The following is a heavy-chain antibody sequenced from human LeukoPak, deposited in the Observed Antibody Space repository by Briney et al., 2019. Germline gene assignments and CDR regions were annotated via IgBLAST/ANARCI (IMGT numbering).Heavy chain of an antibody. CDR2: INPNSGGT. V-gene: IGHV1-2*02. J-gene: IGHJ4*02. CDR3: ARLSSTSSYPTDY. D-gene: IGHD2-2*01. Sequence: ASVKVSCKASGYTFTGYYMHWVRQAPGQGLEWMGWINPNSGGTNYAQKFQGRVTMTRDTSISTAYMELSGLRSDDTAVYYCARLSSTSSYPTDYWGQGTLVTVSS. CDR1: GYTFTGYY.